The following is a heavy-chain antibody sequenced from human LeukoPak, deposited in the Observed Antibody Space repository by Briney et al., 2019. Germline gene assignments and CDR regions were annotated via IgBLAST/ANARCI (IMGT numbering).Heavy chain of an antibody. Sequence: SETLSLTCTVSGGSISSGGYYWSWIRQPPGKGLEWIGYIYHSGSTYYNPSLKSRVTISVDRSKNQFSLKLSSVTAADTAVYYCARAGFDCSSTSCYSYYFDYWGQGTLVTVSS. J-gene: IGHJ4*02. D-gene: IGHD2-2*01. V-gene: IGHV4-30-2*01. CDR1: GGSISSGGYY. CDR3: ARAGFDCSSTSCYSYYFDY. CDR2: IYHSGST.